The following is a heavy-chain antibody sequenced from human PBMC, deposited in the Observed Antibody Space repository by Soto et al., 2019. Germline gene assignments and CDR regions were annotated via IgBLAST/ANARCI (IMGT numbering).Heavy chain of an antibody. J-gene: IGHJ4*02. Sequence: QVQLVQSGGEEKKPGASVKLSCEASGYTFTAYAIHWLRQAPGQRLEWMAWINPGNTNTKYSQKFLGRVSIARDTSASTDYSELGSLRSEDTAVYYCARSAISPYGGLIGPVDYWGQGNLVTASS. CDR3: ARSAISPYGGLIGPVDY. CDR1: GYTFTAYA. CDR2: INPGNTNT. D-gene: IGHD3-16*02. V-gene: IGHV1-3*05.